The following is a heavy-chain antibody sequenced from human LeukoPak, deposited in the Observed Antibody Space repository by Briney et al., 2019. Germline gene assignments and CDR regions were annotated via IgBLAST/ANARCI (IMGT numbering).Heavy chain of an antibody. V-gene: IGHV5-51*01. D-gene: IGHD1-26*01. J-gene: IGHJ4*02. CDR3: ARIRAHTDGLLPFDY. Sequence: GESLKISCKGSGYSFTSYWSGWVRQMPGKGLEWMGIIYPGDSDTRYSPSFQGQVTISADKSISTAYLQWSSLKASDTAMYYCARIRAHTDGLLPFDYWGQGTLVTVSS. CDR1: GYSFTSYW. CDR2: IYPGDSDT.